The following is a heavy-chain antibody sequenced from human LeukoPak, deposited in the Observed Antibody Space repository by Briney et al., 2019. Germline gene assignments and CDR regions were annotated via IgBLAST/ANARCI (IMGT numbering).Heavy chain of an antibody. D-gene: IGHD3-10*01. CDR2: IYYSGST. Sequence: SETLSLTCTVSGGSISSGDYYWSWIRQPPGKGLEWIGYIYYSGSTHYNPSLKSRVTISVDTSKNQFSLKLSSVTAADTAVYYCARVWGDRLLWFGVLDYYFDYWGQGTLVTVSS. J-gene: IGHJ4*02. V-gene: IGHV4-30-4*01. CDR3: ARVWGDRLLWFGVLDYYFDY. CDR1: GGSISSGDYY.